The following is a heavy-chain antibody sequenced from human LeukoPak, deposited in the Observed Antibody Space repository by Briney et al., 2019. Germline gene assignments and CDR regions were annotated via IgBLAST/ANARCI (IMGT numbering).Heavy chain of an antibody. D-gene: IGHD2-15*01. CDR3: ARTPVYCSGGSCYYYYYAMDV. CDR2: IFYSGTT. J-gene: IGHJ6*02. Sequence: SETLSLTCTVSGASVSSGSSYWGWIRQPPGKGLEWIGYIFYSGTTNYSPSLKSRVTMSLDTSENQFSLRLSSVTAADTAVYYCARTPVYCSGGSCYYYYYAMDVWGQGTTVTVSS. V-gene: IGHV4-61*01. CDR1: GASVSSGSSY.